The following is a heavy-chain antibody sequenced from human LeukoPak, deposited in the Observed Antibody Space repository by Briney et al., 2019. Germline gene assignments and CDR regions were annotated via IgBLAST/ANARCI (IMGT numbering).Heavy chain of an antibody. Sequence: PSETLSLTCTVSGGSISSSSYYWSWIRQPPGKGLEWIGYIDYSGSTNYNPSLKSRVTISVDTSRNQISLKLSSVTAADTAVYYCAGSIAAAGYYYYGMDVWGQGTTVTVSS. CDR3: AGSIAAAGYYYYGMDV. V-gene: IGHV4-61*05. J-gene: IGHJ6*02. CDR1: GGSISSSSYY. CDR2: IDYSGST. D-gene: IGHD6-13*01.